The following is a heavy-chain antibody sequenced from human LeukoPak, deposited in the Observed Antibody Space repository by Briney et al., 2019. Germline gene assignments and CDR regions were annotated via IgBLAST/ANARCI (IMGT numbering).Heavy chain of an antibody. V-gene: IGHV4-4*02. CDR3: ARGRGYYYGSGSYLDHYYYYMDV. Sequence: SGTLSLTCAVSGGSISSSNWWSWVRQPPGKGLEWIGEIYHSGSTNYNPSLKGRVTISVDKSKNQFSLKLSSVTAADTAVYYCARGRGYYYGSGSYLDHYYYYMDVWGKGTTVTISS. J-gene: IGHJ6*03. D-gene: IGHD3-10*01. CDR2: IYHSGST. CDR1: GGSISSSNW.